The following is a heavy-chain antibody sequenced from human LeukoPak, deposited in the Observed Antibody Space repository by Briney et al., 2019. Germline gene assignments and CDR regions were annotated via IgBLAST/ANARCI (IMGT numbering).Heavy chain of an antibody. J-gene: IGHJ6*02. CDR1: GYTLTELS. D-gene: IGHD5-12*01. CDR3: ASGVGAITFYYYGMDV. CDR2: ISAYNGNT. V-gene: IGHV1-18*01. Sequence: ASVKVSCKVSGYTLTELSMHWVRQAPGQGLEWMGWISAYNGNTKYAQKVQGRVTMTTDTSTSTAYMELRSLRSDDTAVYYCASGVGAITFYYYGMDVWGQGTTVTVSS.